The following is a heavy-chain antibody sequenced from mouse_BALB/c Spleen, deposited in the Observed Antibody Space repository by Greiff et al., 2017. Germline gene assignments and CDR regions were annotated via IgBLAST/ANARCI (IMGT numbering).Heavy chain of an antibody. V-gene: IGHV5-17*02. Sequence: EVKVVESGGGLVQPGGSRKLSCAASGFTFSSFGMHWVRQAPEKGLEWVAYISSGSSTIYYADTVKGRFTISRDNPKNTLFLQMTSLRSEDTAMYYCARHWDFDYWGQGTTLTVSS. CDR1: GFTFSSFG. D-gene: IGHD4-1*01. CDR2: ISSGSSTI. J-gene: IGHJ2*01. CDR3: ARHWDFDY.